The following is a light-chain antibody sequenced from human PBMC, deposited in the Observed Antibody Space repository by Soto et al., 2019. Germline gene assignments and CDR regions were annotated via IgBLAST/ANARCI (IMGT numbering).Light chain of an antibody. Sequence: QSALTQPASVSGSPGQSITIYCTGTSSDVGSYNLVSWYQQHPGKAPKLMIYEGNKRPSGVSNRFSGSKSGNTASLTISGLQAEDEADYYCCSYAGSSTVFGTGTKVTVL. CDR1: SSDVGSYNL. CDR3: CSYAGSSTV. J-gene: IGLJ1*01. CDR2: EGN. V-gene: IGLV2-23*03.